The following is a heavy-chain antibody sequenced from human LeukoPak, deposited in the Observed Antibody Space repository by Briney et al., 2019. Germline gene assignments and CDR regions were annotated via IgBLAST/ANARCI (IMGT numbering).Heavy chain of an antibody. CDR2: ISDDGSSK. CDR3: AREWESRLFDY. D-gene: IGHD1-26*01. Sequence: TGGSLRLSCVVSGFTSRSYVMHWVRQAPGKGLEWVAVISDDGSSKDYSDSVRGRVTISRDNSKNTVYLEMNSLRAEDTAVYYCAREWESRLFDYWGQGTLVTVSS. J-gene: IGHJ4*02. CDR1: GFTSRSYV. V-gene: IGHV3-30-3*01.